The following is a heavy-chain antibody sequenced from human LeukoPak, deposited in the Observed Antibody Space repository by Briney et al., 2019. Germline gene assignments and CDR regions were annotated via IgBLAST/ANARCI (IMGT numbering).Heavy chain of an antibody. D-gene: IGHD7-27*01. CDR1: GFTFSNYG. CDR2: ISYDGSNE. J-gene: IGHJ4*02. V-gene: IGHV3-30*03. CDR3: ARKFLTGRLIDY. Sequence: PGRSLRLSCAASGFTFSNYGMHWVRQAPGKGLEWVAVISYDGSNEYYADSVKGRFTISRDNSKNTLYLQMNSLRAGDTALYYCARKFLTGRLIDYWGQGTLVTVSS.